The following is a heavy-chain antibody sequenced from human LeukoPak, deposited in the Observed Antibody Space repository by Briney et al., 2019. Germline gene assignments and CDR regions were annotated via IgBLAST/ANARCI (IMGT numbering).Heavy chain of an antibody. J-gene: IGHJ4*02. Sequence: GESLKISCKGSGYSFTSYWIGWLRQIPGRGLERIGSIYPGDSDTRYSPSFQGQVTISADKSISTAYMQWSSLKASDTAMYYCARSPTEWFGELFDLGYWGQGTLVTVSS. D-gene: IGHD3-10*01. CDR2: IYPGDSDT. CDR1: GYSFTSYW. CDR3: ARSPTEWFGELFDLGY. V-gene: IGHV5-51*01.